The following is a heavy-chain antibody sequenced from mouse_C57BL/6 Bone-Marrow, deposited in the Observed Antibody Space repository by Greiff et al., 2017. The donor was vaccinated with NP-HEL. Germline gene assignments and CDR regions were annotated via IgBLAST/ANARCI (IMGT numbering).Heavy chain of an antibody. Sequence: QVQLQQSGPELVRPGASVKISCKAPGYTFTSHWMQWVRQRPGQGLEWIGEIFPGSGSTYYNEKFKGKATLTVDTSSSTAYMQLSSLTSEDSAVYFCAREGRVTTVVPHAMDYWGQGTSVTVSS. V-gene: IGHV1-56*01. CDR1: GYTFTSHW. CDR3: AREGRVTTVVPHAMDY. D-gene: IGHD1-1*01. CDR2: IFPGSGST. J-gene: IGHJ4*01.